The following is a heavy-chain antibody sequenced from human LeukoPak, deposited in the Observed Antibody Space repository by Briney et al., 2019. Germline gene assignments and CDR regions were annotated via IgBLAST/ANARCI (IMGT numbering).Heavy chain of an antibody. V-gene: IGHV4-39*01. D-gene: IGHD1-1*01. J-gene: IGHJ4*02. CDR3: ARQQLEKRVVDY. Sequence: SETLSLTCTVSGGSISSSSYYWGWIRQPPGKGLEWIGSIYYSGSTYYNPSLKSRVTISVDRSKNQFSLKLSSVTAADTAVYYCARQQLEKRVVDYWGQGTLVTVSS. CDR2: IYYSGST. CDR1: GGSISSSSYY.